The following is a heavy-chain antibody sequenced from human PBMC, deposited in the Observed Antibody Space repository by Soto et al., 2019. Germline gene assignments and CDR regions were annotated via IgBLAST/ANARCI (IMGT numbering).Heavy chain of an antibody. J-gene: IGHJ4*02. Sequence: GSLRLSCAASGXTFTRYSMNWVRQAPGKGLEWVSSISSTTNYIYYGDSMKGRFTISRDNANNSLYLEMKSMRTEDKGVYFCCWGHTINYYFDIWGQGALVTVSS. V-gene: IGHV3-21*03. CDR3: CWGHTINYYFDI. CDR2: ISSTTNYI. CDR1: GXTFTRYS. D-gene: IGHD3-16*01.